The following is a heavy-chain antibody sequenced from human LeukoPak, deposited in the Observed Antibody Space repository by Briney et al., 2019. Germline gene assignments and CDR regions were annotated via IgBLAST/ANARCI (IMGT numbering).Heavy chain of an antibody. CDR1: GFTFSSYW. Sequence: PGGSLRLSCAASGFTFSSYWMHWVRQAPGKGLVWVSRINTDGSSTSYADCVKGRFTISRDNAKNTLYLQMNRLRAEDTAVYYCARSTMMAPNYWGQGTLVTVSS. J-gene: IGHJ4*02. CDR2: INTDGSST. D-gene: IGHD3-22*01. CDR3: ARSTMMAPNY. V-gene: IGHV3-74*01.